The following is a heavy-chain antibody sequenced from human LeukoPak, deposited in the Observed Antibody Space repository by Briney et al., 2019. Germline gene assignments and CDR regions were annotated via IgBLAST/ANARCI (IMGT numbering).Heavy chain of an antibody. D-gene: IGHD3-22*01. J-gene: IGHJ4*02. V-gene: IGHV3-23*01. Sequence: GGSLRLSCAASGFTFSSYAMSWVRQAPGKGLEWVSAISGSGGSTYYADSVKGRFTISRDNSKNTLYLQMNSLRAEDTAVYYCAKAKSSGITVIVVVLYLDYWGQGTLVTVSS. CDR2: ISGSGGST. CDR1: GFTFSSYA. CDR3: AKAKSSGITVIVVVLYLDY.